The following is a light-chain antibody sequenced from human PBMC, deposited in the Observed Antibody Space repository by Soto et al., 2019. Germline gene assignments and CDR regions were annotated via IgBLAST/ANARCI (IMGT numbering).Light chain of an antibody. Sequence: EIVLTQSPASLSLSPGERVALSCRASQSVSSYLAWYQQKPGKAPRLLIYDASKRATGIPARFSGSGSGTDFTLTISSLEPEDFAVYFCQQRSNWPSTFGGGTKVEI. CDR1: QSVSSY. V-gene: IGKV3-11*01. CDR3: QQRSNWPST. J-gene: IGKJ4*01. CDR2: DAS.